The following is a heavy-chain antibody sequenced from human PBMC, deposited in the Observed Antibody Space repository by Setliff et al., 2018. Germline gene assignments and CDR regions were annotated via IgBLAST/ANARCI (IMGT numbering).Heavy chain of an antibody. Sequence: QPGGSLRLSCAASGFSFGGHDMHWVRQAPGKGLEWVAFIRYDGTTESHAYFVRGRFTIARDNSKNTPYVQMNSLRAEDAAVYYCAGLKASGEVYYYYGMDVWGRGTTVTVSS. V-gene: IGHV3-30*02. D-gene: IGHD3-10*01. CDR1: GFSFGGHD. CDR3: AGLKASGEVYYYYGMDV. J-gene: IGHJ6*02. CDR2: IRYDGTTE.